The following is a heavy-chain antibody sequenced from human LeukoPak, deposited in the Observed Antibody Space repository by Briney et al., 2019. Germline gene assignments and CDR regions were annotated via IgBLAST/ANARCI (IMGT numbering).Heavy chain of an antibody. CDR2: INPSGGST. Sequence: ASVKVSCKASGHTFTSYYMHWVRQAPGQGLEWMGIINPSGGSTSYAQKFQGRVTMTRDTCTSTVYMELSSLRSEDTAVYYCAREWELLLKVFYYWGQGTLVTVSS. D-gene: IGHD1-26*01. J-gene: IGHJ4*02. CDR3: AREWELLLKVFYY. V-gene: IGHV1-46*01. CDR1: GHTFTSYY.